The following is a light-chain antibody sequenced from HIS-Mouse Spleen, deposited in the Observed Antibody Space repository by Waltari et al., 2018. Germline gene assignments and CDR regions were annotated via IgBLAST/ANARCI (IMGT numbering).Light chain of an antibody. J-gene: IGLJ2*01. V-gene: IGLV2-23*01. CDR1: SSDVGRYNL. Sequence: QSALTQPASVSGSPGQSITISCTGTSSDVGRYNLVSWYHQHPGKAPQLSMYEGSKRPSWVSNRFSGSKSGHTASLTISGLQAEDEADYYCCSYAGSSTVVFGGGTKLTVL. CDR2: EGS. CDR3: CSYAGSSTVV.